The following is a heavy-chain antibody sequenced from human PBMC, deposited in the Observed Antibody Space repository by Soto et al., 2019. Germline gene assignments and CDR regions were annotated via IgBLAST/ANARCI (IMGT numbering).Heavy chain of an antibody. CDR3: AVVPAAIGYFRFFDP. CDR2: IYYSGST. J-gene: IGHJ5*02. V-gene: IGHV4-30-4*01. Sequence: SETLSLTCTVSGGSISSGDYYWSWIRQPPGKGLEWIGYIYYSGSTYYNPSLKSRVTISVDTSKNQFSLKLSSVTAADTAVYYCAVVPAAIGYFRFFDPWGQGTLVTVSS. D-gene: IGHD2-2*02. CDR1: GGSISSGDYY.